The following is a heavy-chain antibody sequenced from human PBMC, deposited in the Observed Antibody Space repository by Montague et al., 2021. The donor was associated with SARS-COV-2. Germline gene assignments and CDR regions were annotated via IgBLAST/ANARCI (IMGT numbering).Heavy chain of an antibody. D-gene: IGHD2-21*02. CDR1: VGSIGSYY. CDR3: ARSLDPPGAYCLPY. V-gene: IGHV4-59*01. J-gene: IGHJ4*02. Sequence: SETLSLTCSVSVGSIGSYYWSWLRQPPGKGLEWIGHIHYSGSTTYSPSFKSRVTISIDTPKNQFSLKLSSVTAADTAVYYCARSLDPPGAYCLPYWGQGTLVTVSS. CDR2: IHYSGST.